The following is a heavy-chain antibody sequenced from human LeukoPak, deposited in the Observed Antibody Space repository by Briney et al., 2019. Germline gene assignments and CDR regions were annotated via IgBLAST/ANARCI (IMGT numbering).Heavy chain of an antibody. D-gene: IGHD2-8*01. Sequence: GGSLRLSCAASGFTFSSYEMNWVRQAPGKGLEWVSYISSSGSTIYYADSVKGRFTISRDNAKNSLYLQMNSLRAEDTAVYYCARANRAWSSFAYWGQGRSATVSS. CDR3: ARANRAWSSFAY. CDR1: GFTFSSYE. J-gene: IGHJ4*02. V-gene: IGHV3-48*03. CDR2: ISSSGSTI.